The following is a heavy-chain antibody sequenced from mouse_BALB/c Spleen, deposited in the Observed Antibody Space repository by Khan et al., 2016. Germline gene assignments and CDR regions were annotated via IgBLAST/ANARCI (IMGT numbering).Heavy chain of an antibody. CDR2: INTNTGEP. Sequence: QIQLVQSGPELKKPGETVKISCKASGYTFTNYGMNWVKQTPGKGLKWMGWINTNTGEPTYAEEFKGRFALSLETSASTAYLQINNLKNEDTATYGCARSYFRYDGYAYWGQGTRVTVST. V-gene: IGHV9-3*02. J-gene: IGHJ3*01. CDR3: ARSYFRYDGYAY. CDR1: GYTFTNYG. D-gene: IGHD2-14*01.